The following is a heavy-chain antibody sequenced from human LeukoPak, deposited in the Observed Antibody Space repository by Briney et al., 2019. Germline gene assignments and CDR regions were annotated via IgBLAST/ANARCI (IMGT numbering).Heavy chain of an antibody. Sequence: GRSLRLSCAVSGYTFSSHGMHWVRQAPGKGLEWVAAIWYDGSYKYYADSVKGRFTISRDNSKSMLYLQMDSLRGEDTALYYCARLWGSVSGYFDYWGQGTLVTVSS. J-gene: IGHJ4*02. V-gene: IGHV3-33*01. CDR2: IWYDGSYK. CDR3: ARLWGSVSGYFDY. D-gene: IGHD2-21*01. CDR1: GYTFSSHG.